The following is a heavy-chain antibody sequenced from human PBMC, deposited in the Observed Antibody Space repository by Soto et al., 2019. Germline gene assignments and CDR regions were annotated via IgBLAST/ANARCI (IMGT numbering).Heavy chain of an antibody. CDR1: GGSIRTGGYY. J-gene: IGHJ4*02. Sequence: QVQLQESGPGLVKPSQTLSLTCTVSGGSIRTGGYYWTWIRQHPGKGLEWIGYIYYSGSTYYNLSLKSRVTISVDTSKNQFSLKLSSVTAADTAVYYCARGLSVTLFDNWGQGTLVTVSS. D-gene: IGHD4-17*01. CDR2: IYYSGST. CDR3: ARGLSVTLFDN. V-gene: IGHV4-31*03.